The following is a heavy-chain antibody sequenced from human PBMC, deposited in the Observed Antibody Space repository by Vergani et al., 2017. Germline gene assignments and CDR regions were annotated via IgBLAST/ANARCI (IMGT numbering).Heavy chain of an antibody. V-gene: IGHV3-15*01. CDR3: AKNPQTFGELLYSDY. Sequence: EVQLVESGGGLVKPGGSLRLSCAASGFTFSNAWMSWVRQAPGKGLEWVGRIKSKTDGGTTDYAAPVKGRFTISRDDSKNTLYLQMNSLRAEDTAVYYCAKNPQTFGELLYSDYWGQGTLVTVSS. CDR1: GFTFSNAW. D-gene: IGHD3-10*01. CDR2: IKSKTDGGTT. J-gene: IGHJ4*02.